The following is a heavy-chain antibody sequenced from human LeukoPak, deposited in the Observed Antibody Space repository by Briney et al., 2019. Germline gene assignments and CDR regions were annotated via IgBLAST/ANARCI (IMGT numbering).Heavy chain of an antibody. Sequence: GASVKVSCKASGYTFTGYYMHWVRQAPGQGLEWMGRINPNSGGTNYAQKFQGRVTMTRDTSISTAYMELSRLRSDDTAVYYCARDLSIWGYNWFDPWGQGTLVTVSS. CDR2: INPNSGGT. D-gene: IGHD7-27*01. CDR3: ARDLSIWGYNWFDP. V-gene: IGHV1-2*06. J-gene: IGHJ5*02. CDR1: GYTFTGYY.